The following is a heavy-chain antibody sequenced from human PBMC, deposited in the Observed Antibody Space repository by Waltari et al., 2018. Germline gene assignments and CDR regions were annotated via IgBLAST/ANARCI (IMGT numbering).Heavy chain of an antibody. D-gene: IGHD1-26*01. Sequence: EVQLLESGGGLVQPGGSLRLSCAASGFTFSSYAMSWVRQAPGKGLEWVSAMSGSGGSTYDADSVKGRFTISRDNAKNTLYLQRNSWRAEDTAVYYCAKDPAAGGWDLPQWGQGTLVTVSS. CDR3: AKDPAAGGWDLPQ. CDR1: GFTFSSYA. CDR2: MSGSGGST. J-gene: IGHJ4*02. V-gene: IGHV3-23*01.